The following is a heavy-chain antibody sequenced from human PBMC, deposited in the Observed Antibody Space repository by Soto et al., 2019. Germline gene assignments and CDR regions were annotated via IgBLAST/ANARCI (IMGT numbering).Heavy chain of an antibody. J-gene: IGHJ4*02. CDR2: IYWDDDK. CDR1: GFSLTTSGVG. CDR3: AHHPYYGLGSYSCDY. V-gene: IGHV2-5*02. D-gene: IGHD3-10*01. Sequence: ITLKESGPTLVRPTQTLTLTCTFSGFSLTTSGVGVGWIRQPPGKALEWLAVIYWDDDKRYSSSLKSRLTITKDTSKNQLVRTMTNMYPVDTATYYCAHHPYYGLGSYSCDYLGQGTLDTFAS.